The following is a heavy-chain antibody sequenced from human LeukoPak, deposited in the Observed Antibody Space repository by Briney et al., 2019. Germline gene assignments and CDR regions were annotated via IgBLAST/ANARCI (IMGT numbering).Heavy chain of an antibody. J-gene: IGHJ4*02. V-gene: IGHV2-5*01. Sequence: SGPTLVKPTQTLTLTCTISGFSLSTSGVGVGWIRQPPGKALEWLALIYWNDDKRYSPSLKSRLTITKDTSKNQVVLTMTNMDPVDTATYYCAHSQEYYDFWSGYANYFDYWGQGTLVTVSS. CDR1: GFSLSTSGVG. D-gene: IGHD3-3*01. CDR3: AHSQEYYDFWSGYANYFDY. CDR2: IYWNDDK.